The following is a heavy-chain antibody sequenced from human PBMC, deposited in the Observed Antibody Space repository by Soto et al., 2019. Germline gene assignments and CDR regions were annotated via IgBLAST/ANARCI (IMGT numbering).Heavy chain of an antibody. Sequence: EVQLVQSGAEVKKPGESLRISCQGSGYSFTSSWISWVRQMPGEGLEWMGRIDPSDSYINYSPSFQGRVTISADQSISPAYPQWSSLNAPDTAMYSCARRGSSSSFFYDSWGQGTLVTVSS. V-gene: IGHV5-10-1*03. CDR1: GYSFTSSW. CDR2: IDPSDSYI. CDR3: ARRGSSSSFFYDS. J-gene: IGHJ4*02. D-gene: IGHD6-6*01.